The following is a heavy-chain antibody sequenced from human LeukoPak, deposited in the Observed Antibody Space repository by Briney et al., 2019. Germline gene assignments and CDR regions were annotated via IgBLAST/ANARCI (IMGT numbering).Heavy chain of an antibody. D-gene: IGHD6-13*01. CDR3: ARLKRYRSTARVLSPDALDV. CDR2: EN. V-gene: IGHV4-61*01. J-gene: IGHJ3*01. Sequence: SETLSLTCTVSGGSVSSGPYYWSWIRQPPGEGLEWIGWENNYNVSLKSRVIISVDTSKNQFSLKLTSVTAADTAVYFCARLKRYRSTARVLSPDALDVWGQGTRVTVSA. CDR1: GGSVSSGPYY.